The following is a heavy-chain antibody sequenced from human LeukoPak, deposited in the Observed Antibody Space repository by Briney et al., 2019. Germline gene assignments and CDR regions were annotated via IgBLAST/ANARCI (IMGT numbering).Heavy chain of an antibody. J-gene: IGHJ4*02. D-gene: IGHD3-22*01. Sequence: PGGSLRLSCAASGFTFSNYGMHWVRQAPGKGLEWVAFIRYDGSYKYYADSMKGRFTISRDNSRNTVYMQMSSLRTEDTAVYYCARDPRGPTTYDSSARDSLDYWGQGTLVTVSS. CDR2: IRYDGSYK. CDR1: GFTFSNYG. V-gene: IGHV3-30*02. CDR3: ARDPRGPTTYDSSARDSLDY.